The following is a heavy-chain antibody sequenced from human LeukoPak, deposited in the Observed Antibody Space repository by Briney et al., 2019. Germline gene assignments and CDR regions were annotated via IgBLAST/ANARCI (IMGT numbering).Heavy chain of an antibody. J-gene: IGHJ3*01. CDR2: ISSSGSTI. V-gene: IGHV3-48*03. CDR1: GFTFSSYE. D-gene: IGHD3-22*01. CDR3: ARGSFPYYYDSSGSSGMDV. Sequence: GGSLRLSCAASGFTFSSYEMNWVRQAPGKGLEWVSYISSSGSTIYYADSVKGRFTISRDNAKNSLYLQMNSLRAEDTAVYYCARGSFPYYYDSSGSSGMDVWGQGTMVTVSS.